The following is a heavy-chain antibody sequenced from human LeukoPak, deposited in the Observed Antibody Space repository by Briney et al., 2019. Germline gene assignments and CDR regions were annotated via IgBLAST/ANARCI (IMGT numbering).Heavy chain of an antibody. CDR1: GYTLTELS. Sequence: ASVKVSCKVSGYTLTELSMHWVRKAPGKGLEWRGGFDPEDGETIYAQKFQGRVTVTEDTSTDTAHMELSSLRSEDTAVYYCATDPSITMVRGGLGYWGQGTLVTVSS. D-gene: IGHD3-10*01. J-gene: IGHJ4*02. CDR3: ATDPSITMVRGGLGY. CDR2: FDPEDGET. V-gene: IGHV1-24*01.